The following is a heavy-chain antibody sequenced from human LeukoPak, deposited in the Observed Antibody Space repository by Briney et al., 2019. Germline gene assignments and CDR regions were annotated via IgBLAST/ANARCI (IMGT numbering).Heavy chain of an antibody. CDR1: GGTFSSYA. V-gene: IGHV1-69*04. CDR2: VIPILGIA. D-gene: IGHD3-22*01. Sequence: ASVKVSCKASGGTFSSYAISWVRHPPGQGLEWMGRVIPILGIANYAHKFQGRVTITADKSTSTAYMELSSLRSEDTAVYYCERDRVKGYDSSGLPIDPWGQGTLVTVS. J-gene: IGHJ5*02. CDR3: ERDRVKGYDSSGLPIDP.